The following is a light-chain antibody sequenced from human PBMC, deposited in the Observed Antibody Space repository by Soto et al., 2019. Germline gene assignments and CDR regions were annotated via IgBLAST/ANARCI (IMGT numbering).Light chain of an antibody. Sequence: EIVLTQSPGTLSFFPGERATLSCRASQSVRSNYLAWYQQKPGQAPRLLIYDASNRATGIPARFSGSGSGTDFTLTISSLEPEDFAVYYCQQRSNWPPITFGQGTRLEI. CDR1: QSVRSNY. J-gene: IGKJ5*01. CDR2: DAS. CDR3: QQRSNWPPIT. V-gene: IGKV3-11*01.